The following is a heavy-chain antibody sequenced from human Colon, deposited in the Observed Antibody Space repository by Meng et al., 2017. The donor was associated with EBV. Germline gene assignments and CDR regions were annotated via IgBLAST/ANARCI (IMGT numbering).Heavy chain of an antibody. CDR1: CESITNQYW. CDR2: IPHRGSS. D-gene: IGHD3-10*01. Sequence: QVHLLEAGPTLGESAETLAPTGAVPCESITNQYWWAWVRQPPGKGLEWIGEIPHRGSSAYNPSLKSRVSMSIDKSKNQFSLKLTSVTAADTAVYHCLRGSGGSVWGQGTLVTVSS. J-gene: IGHJ1*01. V-gene: IGHV4-4*02. CDR3: LRGSGGSV.